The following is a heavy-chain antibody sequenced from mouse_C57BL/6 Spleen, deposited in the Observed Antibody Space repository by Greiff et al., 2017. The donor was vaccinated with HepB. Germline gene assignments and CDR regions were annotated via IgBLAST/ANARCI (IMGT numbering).Heavy chain of an antibody. CDR3: ARRPSPNGTGYYFDY. D-gene: IGHD4-1*02. V-gene: IGHV1-81*01. CDR2: IYPRSGNT. J-gene: IGHJ2*01. Sequence: VQLQQSGAELARPGASVKLSFKASGYTFTSYGISWVKQRTGQGLEWIGEIYPRSGNTYYNEKFKGKATLTADKSSSTAYMKLRSLTSEDSAVSFCARRPSPNGTGYYFDYWGQGTTLTVSS. CDR1: GYTFTSYG.